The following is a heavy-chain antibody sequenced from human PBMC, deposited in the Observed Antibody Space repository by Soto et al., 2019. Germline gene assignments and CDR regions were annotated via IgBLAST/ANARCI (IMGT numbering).Heavy chain of an antibody. Sequence: ASVKVSCKASGYTFTGYYTHWVRQAPGQGLEWMGWINPNSGGTNYAQKFQGRVTMTRDTSISTAYMELSRLRSDDTAVYYCARDGDYGDYYYGMDVWGQGTTVTVSS. CDR3: ARDGDYGDYYYGMDV. V-gene: IGHV1-2*02. CDR2: INPNSGGT. CDR1: GYTFTGYY. D-gene: IGHD4-17*01. J-gene: IGHJ6*02.